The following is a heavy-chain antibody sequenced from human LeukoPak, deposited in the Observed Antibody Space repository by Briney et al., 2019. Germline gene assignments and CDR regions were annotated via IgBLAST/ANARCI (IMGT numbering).Heavy chain of an antibody. CDR2: ISGSGGST. Sequence: GGSLRLSCAASGFTFSSYSMNWVRQAPGKGLEWVSAISGSGGSTYYADSVKGRFTISRDNSKNTLYLQMNSLRAEDTAVYYCAKEMSSSGYYDALDYWGQGTLVTVSS. D-gene: IGHD3-22*01. V-gene: IGHV3-23*01. CDR3: AKEMSSSGYYDALDY. CDR1: GFTFSSYS. J-gene: IGHJ4*02.